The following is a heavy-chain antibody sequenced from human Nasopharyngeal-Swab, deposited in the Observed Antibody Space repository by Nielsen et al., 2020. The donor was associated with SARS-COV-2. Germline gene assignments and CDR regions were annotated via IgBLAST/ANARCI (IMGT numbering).Heavy chain of an antibody. J-gene: IGHJ4*02. CDR1: GGSFSGYY. CDR3: ARGGAELWLRARRARFDY. CDR2: INHSGST. D-gene: IGHD5-12*01. Sequence: SQTLSLTCAVSGGSFSGYYWSWISQPPGKGLEWSGEINHSGSTNYNPSLKSRVTISVDTSKNQFSLKLSSVTAADTAVYYCARGGAELWLRARRARFDYWGQGTLVTVSS. V-gene: IGHV4-34*01.